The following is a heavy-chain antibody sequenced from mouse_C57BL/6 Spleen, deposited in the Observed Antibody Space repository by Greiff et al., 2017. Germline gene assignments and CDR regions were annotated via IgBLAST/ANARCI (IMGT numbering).Heavy chain of an antibody. Sequence: QVHVKQSGAELVRPGASVTLSCTASGYTFTDYEMHWVKQTPVHGLEWIGAIDPETGGTAYNQKFKGKAILTADKSSSTAYMELRSMTSEDSAVYYCTIIYPFDYWGQGTTLTVSS. CDR3: TIIYPFDY. CDR1: GYTFTDYE. CDR2: IDPETGGT. J-gene: IGHJ2*01. V-gene: IGHV1-15*01. D-gene: IGHD2-1*01.